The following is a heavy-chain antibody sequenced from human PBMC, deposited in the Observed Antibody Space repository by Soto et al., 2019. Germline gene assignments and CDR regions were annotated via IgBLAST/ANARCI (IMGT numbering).Heavy chain of an antibody. Sequence: WWSLRLSCAASGFTFSSYAMHWVRQAPGKGLEWVAVISYDGSNKYYADSVKGRFTISRDNSKNTLYLQMNSLRAEDTAVYYCARGAVAGAYFDDWGQGTLVTAS. J-gene: IGHJ4*02. CDR3: ARGAVAGAYFDD. V-gene: IGHV3-30-3*01. CDR1: GFTFSSYA. CDR2: ISYDGSNK. D-gene: IGHD6-19*01.